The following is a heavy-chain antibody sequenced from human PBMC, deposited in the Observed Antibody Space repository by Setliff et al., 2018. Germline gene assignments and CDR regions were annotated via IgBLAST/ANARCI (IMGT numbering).Heavy chain of an antibody. CDR1: GYTFRSYG. CDR3: AKDRVEVVVAAPQARFDP. V-gene: IGHV1-18*01. Sequence: GASVKVSCKTSGYTFRSYGVSWVRQAPGQGLEWMGWISAYSGDTIYAQNYQGRVTMTTDTSTSTAYMELRSLRSDDTAVYYCAKDRVEVVVAAPQARFDPWGQGTLVTVSS. CDR2: ISAYSGDT. D-gene: IGHD2-15*01. J-gene: IGHJ5*02.